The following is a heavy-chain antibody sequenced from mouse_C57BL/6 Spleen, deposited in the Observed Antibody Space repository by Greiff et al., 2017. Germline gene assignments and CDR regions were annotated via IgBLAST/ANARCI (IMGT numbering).Heavy chain of an antibody. D-gene: IGHD2-4*01. J-gene: IGHJ4*01. Sequence: EVQRVESGPGLVKPSQSLSLTCSVTGYSITSGYYWNWIRQFPGNKLEWMGYISYDGSNNYNPSLKNRISITRDTSKNQFFLKLNSVTTEDTATYHCARDGDYLYAMDYWGQGTSVTVSS. CDR2: ISYDGSN. CDR3: ARDGDYLYAMDY. V-gene: IGHV3-6*01. CDR1: GYSITSGYY.